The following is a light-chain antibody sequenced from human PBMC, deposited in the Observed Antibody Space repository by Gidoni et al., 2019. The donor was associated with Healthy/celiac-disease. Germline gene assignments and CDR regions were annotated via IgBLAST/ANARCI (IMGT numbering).Light chain of an antibody. CDR1: QSVSSN. J-gene: IGKJ1*01. Sequence: EIVMTQSPATLSVSPGERATLSCRASQSVSSNLAWYQQKPGQAPRLLIYGASTRATGMPARFSGRGSGTEFTLTISSLQSEDFAVYYFQQYNNWPPWTFGQGTKVEIK. CDR3: QQYNNWPPWT. CDR2: GAS. V-gene: IGKV3-15*01.